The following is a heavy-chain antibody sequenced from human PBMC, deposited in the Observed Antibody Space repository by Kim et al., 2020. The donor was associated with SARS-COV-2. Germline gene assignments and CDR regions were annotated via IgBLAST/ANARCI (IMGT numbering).Heavy chain of an antibody. J-gene: IGHJ4*02. CDR3: VNDCYGDQSGRDY. CDR2: IWYDGSKK. Sequence: GGSLRLSCAASGFTFSTYAMNWVRQSPGKGLEWVAAIWYDGSKKYYARSVEGRFTISRDNSKNSLYLQMGNLIPEDSAVYYCVNDCYGDQSGRDYLGQGT. CDR1: GFTFSTYA. V-gene: IGHV3-33*03. D-gene: IGHD4-17*01.